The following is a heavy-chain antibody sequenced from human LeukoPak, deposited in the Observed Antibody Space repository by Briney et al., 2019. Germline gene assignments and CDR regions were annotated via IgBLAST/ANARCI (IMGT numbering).Heavy chain of an antibody. CDR2: IRGSGGST. Sequence: PGGSLRLSCAASGFTFNSYAMSWVRQAPGKGLEWVSAIRGSGGSTYYADSVKGRFTISRDNSKNTLYLQMNSLRAEDTAVYYCAKAGDYDFWSGYSTVRRYYYYYMDVWGKGTTVTVSS. CDR3: AKAGDYDFWSGYSTVRRYYYYYMDV. V-gene: IGHV3-23*01. J-gene: IGHJ6*03. D-gene: IGHD3-3*01. CDR1: GFTFNSYA.